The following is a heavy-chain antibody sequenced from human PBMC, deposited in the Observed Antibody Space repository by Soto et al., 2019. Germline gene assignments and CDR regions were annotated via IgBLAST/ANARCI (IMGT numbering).Heavy chain of an antibody. CDR1: VASTSRGYYS. J-gene: IGHJ2*01. V-gene: IGHV4-30-4*01. Sequence: QVQLQESGPGRGKPSQTLSLTGTVSVASTSRGYYSWSWIRQPPGKGLEWMGYIYYSGSTYYNPSLKSRVTISVDTSKNQFALKLSSVAAADTAVYYCARDGRDGPPDLWGRGTLVTVSS. CDR3: ARDGRDGPPDL. CDR2: IYYSGST. D-gene: IGHD2-15*01.